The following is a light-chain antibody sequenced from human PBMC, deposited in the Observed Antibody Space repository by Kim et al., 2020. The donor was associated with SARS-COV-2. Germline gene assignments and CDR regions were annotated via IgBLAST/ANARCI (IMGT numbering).Light chain of an antibody. V-gene: IGKV1-39*01. CDR1: QSISNF. Sequence: VRARVLITRRGSQSISNFLSVCQQQPATAPNHLINAASSSRTGALSSFSRSRSGTDCTLIISSLQPEEFSAYYFQQPYCTHSLTFGQGTRVDIK. CDR2: AAS. J-gene: IGKJ5*01. CDR3: QQPYCTHSLT.